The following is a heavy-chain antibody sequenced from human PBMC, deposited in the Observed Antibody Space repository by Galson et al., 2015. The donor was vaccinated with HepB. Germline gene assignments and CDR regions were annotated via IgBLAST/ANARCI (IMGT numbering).Heavy chain of an antibody. D-gene: IGHD6-13*01. V-gene: IGHV3-48*03. J-gene: IGHJ4*02. Sequence: SLRLSCAASGFTFSSYEMNWVRQAPGKGLEWVSYISSSGSTIYYADSVKGRFTISRDNAKNSLYLQMNSLRAEDTAVYYCARGPHRSSWYNRLRPGGYFDYWGQGTLVTVSS. CDR3: ARGPHRSSWYNRLRPGGYFDY. CDR2: ISSSGSTI. CDR1: GFTFSSYE.